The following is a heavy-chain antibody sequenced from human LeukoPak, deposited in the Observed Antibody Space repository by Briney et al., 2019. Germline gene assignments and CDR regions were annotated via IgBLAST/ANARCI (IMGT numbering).Heavy chain of an antibody. D-gene: IGHD5-18*01. V-gene: IGHV3-23*01. J-gene: IGHJ4*02. Sequence: GGSLRLSCAASGFTFSSYAMSWVRQAPGKGLEWVSAISGSGGSTYYADSVKGRFTISRDNSKNTLYLQMNSLRAEDTAVYYCAKVSALDTAMVPYFDYWGQGTLVTVSS. CDR1: GFTFSSYA. CDR2: ISGSGGST. CDR3: AKVSALDTAMVPYFDY.